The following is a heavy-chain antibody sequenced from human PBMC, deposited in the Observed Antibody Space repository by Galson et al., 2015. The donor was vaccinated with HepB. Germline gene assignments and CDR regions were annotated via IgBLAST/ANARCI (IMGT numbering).Heavy chain of an antibody. CDR3: ARQTPVAGTISDYYGMDV. Sequence: QSGAEVKKPGESLKISCKGSGYSFTSYWIGWVRQMPGKGLEWMGIIYPGDSDTRYSPSFQGQVTISADKSISTAYLQWSSLKASDTAMYYCARQTPVAGTISDYYGMDVWGQGTTVTVSS. CDR1: GYSFTSYW. V-gene: IGHV5-51*01. J-gene: IGHJ6*02. CDR2: IYPGDSDT. D-gene: IGHD6-19*01.